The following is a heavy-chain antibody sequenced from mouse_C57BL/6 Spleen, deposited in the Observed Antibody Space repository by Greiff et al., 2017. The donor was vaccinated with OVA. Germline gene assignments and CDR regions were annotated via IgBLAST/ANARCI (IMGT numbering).Heavy chain of an antibody. CDR3: AREGIYYDYDDGAY. CDR2: IWSGGST. J-gene: IGHJ3*01. Sequence: VQGVESGPGLVQPSQSLSITCTVSGFSLTSYGVHWVRQSPGKGLEWLGVIWSGGSTDYNAAFISRLSISKDNSKSQVFFKMNSLQADDTAIYYCAREGIYYDYDDGAYWGQGTLVTVSA. V-gene: IGHV2-2*01. CDR1: GFSLTSYG. D-gene: IGHD2-4*01.